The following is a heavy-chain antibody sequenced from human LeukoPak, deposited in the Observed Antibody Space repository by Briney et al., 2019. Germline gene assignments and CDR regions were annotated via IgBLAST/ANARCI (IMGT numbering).Heavy chain of an antibody. V-gene: IGHV4-59*08. CDR1: GGSISSYY. CDR3: ARHLYGTCYFDY. Sequence: SETLSLTCTVSGGSISSYYWSWIRQPPGKGLEWIGYIYYSGSTNYNPSLKSRVTISVDTSKNQFSLKLSSVTAADTAVYYCARHLYGTCYFDYWGQGTLVTVSS. D-gene: IGHD4-17*01. J-gene: IGHJ4*02. CDR2: IYYSGST.